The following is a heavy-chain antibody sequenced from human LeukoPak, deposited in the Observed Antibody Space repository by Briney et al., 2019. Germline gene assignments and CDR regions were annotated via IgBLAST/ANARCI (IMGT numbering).Heavy chain of an antibody. CDR2: IIPIFGTA. J-gene: IGHJ4*02. V-gene: IGHV1-69*05. CDR1: GGTFSSYA. Sequence: SVKVSCTASGGTFSSYAISGVRHAPGQGLWWMGGIIPIFGTATYAQNFQGRVTITTDESTSTAYMELSSMRSEDTAVYYCARIAAAGDRGDYWGQGTLVTVSS. D-gene: IGHD6-13*01. CDR3: ARIAAAGDRGDY.